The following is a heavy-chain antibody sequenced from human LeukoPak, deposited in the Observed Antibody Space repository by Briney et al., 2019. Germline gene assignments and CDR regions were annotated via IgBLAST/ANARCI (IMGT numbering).Heavy chain of an antibody. J-gene: IGHJ4*02. D-gene: IGHD1-26*01. V-gene: IGHV4-59*08. CDR2: ISYGGVT. Sequence: SETLSLTCTVSGGSISSYYWSWIRQPPGKGLEWIGYISYGGVTSYNPSLKRRVTISVDSPKNRFSLRLSSLTAADTALYYCARHGGTLDYFDYWGPGSLVTVSS. CDR3: ARHGGTLDYFDY. CDR1: GGSISSYY.